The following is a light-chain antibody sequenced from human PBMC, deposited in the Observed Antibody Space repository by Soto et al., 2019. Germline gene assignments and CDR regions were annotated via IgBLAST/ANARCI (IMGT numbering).Light chain of an antibody. CDR3: QQYNNYPRT. CDR1: ESIRTG. J-gene: IGKJ1*01. CDR2: DAS. Sequence: DIQLTQSPSTLSASVGASVTLTGRASESIRTGLAWYQHKPGKAPKFLIYDASTLESGVPSRFSGSGSGTEFTLTISSLQPDDFATYYCQQYNNYPRTFGQGTKVDIK. V-gene: IGKV1-5*01.